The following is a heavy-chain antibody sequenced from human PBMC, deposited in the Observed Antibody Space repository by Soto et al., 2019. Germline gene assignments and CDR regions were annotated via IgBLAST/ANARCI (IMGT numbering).Heavy chain of an antibody. CDR1: GLTVRCKKY. CDR2: LYDIDGT. Sequence: GRTLRLSRTASGLTVRCKKYKSWVLQVQGKELEWVSALYDIDGTYYAESVRGRFTTSGDSSKTIVYLKMNSLRPDDTDVYYCASWNLQEHAYDVWGQGTTVTVSS. D-gene: IGHD4-4*01. J-gene: IGHJ3*01. CDR3: ASWNLQEHAYDV. V-gene: IGHV3-53*01.